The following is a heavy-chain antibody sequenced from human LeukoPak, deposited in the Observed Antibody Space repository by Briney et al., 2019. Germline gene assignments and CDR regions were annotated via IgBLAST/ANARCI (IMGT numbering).Heavy chain of an antibody. D-gene: IGHD3-9*01. J-gene: IGHJ4*02. CDR1: GYSFTSYW. Sequence: GESLKISCKGSGYSFTSYWIGWVRQMPGKGLEWMGIIYPGDSDTRYSPSFQGQVTISADKSISTAYLQWSSLKASDTAMYYCARQVGDILTGYHHRVDYWGQGTLVTVSS. V-gene: IGHV5-51*01. CDR3: ARQVGDILTGYHHRVDY. CDR2: IYPGDSDT.